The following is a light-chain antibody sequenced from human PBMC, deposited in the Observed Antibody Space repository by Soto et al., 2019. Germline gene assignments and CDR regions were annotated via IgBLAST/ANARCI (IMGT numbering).Light chain of an antibody. CDR1: QSVSSSY. J-gene: IGKJ4*01. Sequence: DIVLTQSPGTLSLSPGERATLSCRASQSVSSSYLAWYQQKPGQAPRLLIYGASIRATGIPDRFSGSGSGTDFTLTISRLEPEDFAVYYCQLYGSSPLTFGGGTKVEIK. V-gene: IGKV3-20*01. CDR2: GAS. CDR3: QLYGSSPLT.